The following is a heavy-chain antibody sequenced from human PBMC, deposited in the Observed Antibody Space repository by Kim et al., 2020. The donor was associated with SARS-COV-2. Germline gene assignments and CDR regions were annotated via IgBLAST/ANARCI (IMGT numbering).Heavy chain of an antibody. D-gene: IGHD1-26*01. CDR3: ARDRGRRGGMDV. CDR2: IIPIFGTA. CDR1: GGTFSSYA. Sequence: SVKVSCKASGGTFSSYAISWVRQAPGQGLEWMGGIIPIFGTANYAQKFQGRVTITADESTSTAYMELSSLRSEDTAVYYCARDRGRRGGMDVWGQGTTVTVSS. J-gene: IGHJ6*02. V-gene: IGHV1-69*13.